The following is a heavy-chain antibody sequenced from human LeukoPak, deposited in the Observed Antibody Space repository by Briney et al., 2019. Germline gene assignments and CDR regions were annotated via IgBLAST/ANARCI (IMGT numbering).Heavy chain of an antibody. CDR2: ISGSGGST. V-gene: IGHV3-23*01. J-gene: IGHJ3*02. Sequence: QPGGSLRLSCAASGFTFSSYAMSWVRQAPGKGLEWVSVISGSGGSTYYADSVKGRFTISRDNSKNTLYLQMNSLRAEDTAVYYCAKTIVVVILPNDAFDIWGQGTMVTVSS. CDR1: GFTFSSYA. D-gene: IGHD3-22*01. CDR3: AKTIVVVILPNDAFDI.